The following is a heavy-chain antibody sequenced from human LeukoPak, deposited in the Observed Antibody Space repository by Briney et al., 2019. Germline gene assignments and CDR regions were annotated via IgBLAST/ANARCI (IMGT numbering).Heavy chain of an antibody. CDR1: GFRFSSYW. CDR2: IKQDGSEK. CDR3: ARAYSSSWLAYYYYSMDV. J-gene: IGHJ6*02. V-gene: IGHV3-7*01. Sequence: PGGSLRLSCVASGFRFSSYWMSWVRQAPGKGLEWVANIKQDGSEKYYVDSVKGRFTISRDNAKNSLYLQMNSLRAEDTAVYFCARAYSSSWLAYYYYSMDVWGQGTTVTVSS. D-gene: IGHD6-13*01.